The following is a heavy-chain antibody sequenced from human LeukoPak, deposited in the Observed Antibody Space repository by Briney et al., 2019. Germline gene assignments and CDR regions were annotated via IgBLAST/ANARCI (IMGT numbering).Heavy chain of an antibody. J-gene: IGHJ6*03. CDR3: ARDDYDWGSSSSNYYYYYMDV. CDR1: GFTFSDYY. CDR2: ISSRGSTI. Sequence: GGSLRLSCAPPGFTFSDYYMSWIRQAPGKGLEWVSYISSRGSTIYYADSVKGRFTISRDNAKNSLYLQMNSLRAEDTAVYYCARDDYDWGSSSSNYYYYYMDVWGKGTTVTVSS. D-gene: IGHD6-6*01. V-gene: IGHV3-11*04.